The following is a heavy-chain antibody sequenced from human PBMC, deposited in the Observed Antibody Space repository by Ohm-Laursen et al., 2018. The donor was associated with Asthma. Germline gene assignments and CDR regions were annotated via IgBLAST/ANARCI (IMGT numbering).Heavy chain of an antibody. J-gene: IGHJ4*02. D-gene: IGHD1-1*01. CDR1: GFTFGDYA. Sequence: SLRLSCSASGFTFGDYAMHWVRQRPGKGLEWVSGISSNGGSTQYADSVKGRFTISRDNSKNTLFLQMSSLRAEDTAVYYCAKTTGTSSRTSDYWGQGTLVTVSS. CDR2: ISSNGGST. V-gene: IGHV3-23*01. CDR3: AKTTGTSSRTSDY.